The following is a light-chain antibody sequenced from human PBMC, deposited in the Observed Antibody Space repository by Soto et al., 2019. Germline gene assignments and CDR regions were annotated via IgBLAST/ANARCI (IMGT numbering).Light chain of an antibody. CDR2: GAS. J-gene: IGKJ1*01. Sequence: EIVLTQSPGTLSLSPGERATLSFRASQSVSNNYLAWYQQKPGQAPRLLIYGASNRATGIPDRFSGSGSGTDFILTISRLEPEDFAVYYCQQYGSSGTFGQGTKVDI. CDR1: QSVSNNY. CDR3: QQYGSSGT. V-gene: IGKV3-20*01.